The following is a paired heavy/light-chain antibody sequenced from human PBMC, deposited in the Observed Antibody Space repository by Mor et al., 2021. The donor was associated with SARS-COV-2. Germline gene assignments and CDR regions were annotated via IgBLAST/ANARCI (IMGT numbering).Light chain of an antibody. V-gene: IGLV1-51*01. CDR3: GTWDTSLSDVV. Sequence: QSVLTQPPSVSAAPGQKVTISCSGSSSNIGNHYVSWYQQLPGTAPKVLINDNDKRPSGIPDRFSGSKSGTSAILGITGLQTGDEAIYYCGTWDTSLSDVVFGGGTKLTVL. CDR1: SSNIGNHY. J-gene: IGLJ2*01. CDR2: DND.
Heavy chain of an antibody. V-gene: IGHV3-74*01. CDR2: ISLDGSST. J-gene: IGHJ4*02. D-gene: IGHD3-22*01. Sequence: EVQLVESGGGLVQPGGSLRLSCAASGFTFSNYWMHWVRQAPGKGLVWVSRISLDGSSTNYADSVKGRFTISRDNAKNTVSLQMNSLRVEDTAVYYCVRALIDISGREFWGQGTLVTVS. CDR3: VRALIDISGREF. CDR1: GFTFSNYW.